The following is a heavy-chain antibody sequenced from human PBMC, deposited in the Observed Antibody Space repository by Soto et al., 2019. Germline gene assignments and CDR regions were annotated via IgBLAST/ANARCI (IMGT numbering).Heavy chain of an antibody. CDR1: GGPISSGDYY. J-gene: IGHJ5*02. CDR2: IYYSGST. V-gene: IGHV4-30-4*02. CDR3: AREGYGIGNWFDP. D-gene: IGHD6-13*01. Sequence: PSDTLSLTCTVSGGPISSGDYYWSWIRQSPGKGLEWIGYIYYSGSTYYNPSLKSRVTISVDTSKNQFSLKLSSVTAADTAVYYCAREGYGIGNWFDPWGQGTLVTVSS.